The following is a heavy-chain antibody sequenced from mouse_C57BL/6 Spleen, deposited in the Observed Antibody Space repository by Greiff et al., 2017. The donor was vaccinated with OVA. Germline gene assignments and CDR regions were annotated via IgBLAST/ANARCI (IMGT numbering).Heavy chain of an antibody. Sequence: VQLQQPGAELVMPGASVKLSCKASGYTFTSYWMHWVKQRPGQGLEWIGEIDPSDSYTNYNQKFKGKSTLTVDKSSSTAYMQLSSLTSEDSAVYYCAYGSSPWYFDVWGTGTTVTVSS. V-gene: IGHV1-69*01. CDR3: AYGSSPWYFDV. D-gene: IGHD1-1*01. CDR1: GYTFTSYW. J-gene: IGHJ1*03. CDR2: IDPSDSYT.